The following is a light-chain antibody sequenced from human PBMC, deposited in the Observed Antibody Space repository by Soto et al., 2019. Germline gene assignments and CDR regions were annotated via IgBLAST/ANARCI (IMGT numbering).Light chain of an antibody. V-gene: IGKV3-20*01. CDR3: QQYGSSPRT. J-gene: IGKJ1*01. Sequence: EIVLTQSPGTRSLSPGERATLSCRASQSVSSSYLAWYQQKPGQAPRLLIYGASSRATGIPDRFSGSGSGTVFTLTISRLEPDDFAVYYCQQYGSSPRTCGQGTNVEIQ. CDR1: QSVSSSY. CDR2: GAS.